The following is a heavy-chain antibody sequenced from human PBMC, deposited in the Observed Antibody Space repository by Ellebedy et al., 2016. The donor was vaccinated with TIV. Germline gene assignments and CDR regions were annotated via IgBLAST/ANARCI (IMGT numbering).Heavy chain of an antibody. CDR3: ARRRAVTSIRYFDY. CDR1: GFTFSSYG. Sequence: GESLKISCAASGFTFSSYGMSWVRQTPMKGLEWVSHITATGGTTYYADSVKGRFTISRDNSKNTLYLQMNSLRADDTAVYYCARRRAVTSIRYFDYWGQGTLVTVSS. D-gene: IGHD2-21*02. J-gene: IGHJ4*02. CDR2: ITATGGTT. V-gene: IGHV3-23*01.